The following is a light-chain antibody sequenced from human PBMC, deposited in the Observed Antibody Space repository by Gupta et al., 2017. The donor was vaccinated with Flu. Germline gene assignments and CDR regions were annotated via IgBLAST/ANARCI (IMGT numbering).Light chain of an antibody. V-gene: IGLV2-14*01. CDR1: RSDVSTYKY. Sequence: QSALTQPASVSGSPGQSITISCTGTRSDVSTYKYVSWYQQHPGKAPKLIIFEVNNRPSGVSNRVSGSKSGNTASLTISGLQAEDEADYYCSSYSGTSTPYVFGSGTKVTVL. CDR2: EVN. J-gene: IGLJ1*01. CDR3: SSYSGTSTPYV.